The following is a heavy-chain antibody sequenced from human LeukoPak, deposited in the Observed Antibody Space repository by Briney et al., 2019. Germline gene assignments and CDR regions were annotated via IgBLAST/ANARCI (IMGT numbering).Heavy chain of an antibody. CDR1: GGSFSGYY. V-gene: IGHV4-34*01. D-gene: IGHD6-13*01. Sequence: PSETLSLTCAVYGGSFSGYYWSWIRQPPGKGLEWIGEINHSGSTTYNPSLKSRVTISVDTSKNQFSLKLSSVTAADTAVYYCARAYSPPQWSPFDYWGQGTLVTVSS. CDR3: ARAYSPPQWSPFDY. J-gene: IGHJ4*02. CDR2: INHSGST.